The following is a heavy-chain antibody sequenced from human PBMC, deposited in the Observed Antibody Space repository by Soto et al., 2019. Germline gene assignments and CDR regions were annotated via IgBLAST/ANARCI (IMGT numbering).Heavy chain of an antibody. J-gene: IGHJ5*02. CDR2: MHHSGST. D-gene: IGHD3-10*01. CDR1: GDSITNNNW. CDR3: ARTSGGTYSFDP. Sequence: QVQLQESGPGLVKPSGTLSLTCAVSGDSITNNNWWTWVRQSPGKGLEWIGEMHHSGSTAYNPSLRSRVTISVDKSKNHFSLNLSSVTAADSAVYYCARTSGGTYSFDPWGQGTLVTVSS. V-gene: IGHV4-4*02.